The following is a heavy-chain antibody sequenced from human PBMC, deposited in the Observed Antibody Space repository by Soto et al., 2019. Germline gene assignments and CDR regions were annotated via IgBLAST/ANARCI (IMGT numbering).Heavy chain of an antibody. CDR3: TTPSSGSYYYFDY. D-gene: IGHD1-26*01. J-gene: IGHJ4*02. CDR1: GFTFSNAW. CDR2: IKSKTDGGTT. V-gene: IGHV3-15*01. Sequence: GGSLRLSCAASGFTFSNAWMSWVRQAPGKGLEWVGRIKSKTDGGTTDYAAPVKGRFTISRDDSKNTLYLQMNSLKTEDTAVYYCTTPSSGSYYYFDYWGQGTLVTVSS.